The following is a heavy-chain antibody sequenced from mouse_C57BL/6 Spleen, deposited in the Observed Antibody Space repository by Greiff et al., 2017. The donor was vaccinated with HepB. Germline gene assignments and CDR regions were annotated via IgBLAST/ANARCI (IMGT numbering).Heavy chain of an antibody. CDR3: ASIYYGKGYFDV. D-gene: IGHD1-1*01. Sequence: VKLVESGPGLVQPSQSLSITCTVSGFSLTSYGVHWVRQSPGKGLEWLGVIWSGGSTDYNAAFISRLSISKDNSKSQVFFKMNSLQADDTAIYYCASIYYGKGYFDVWGTGTTVTVSS. CDR2: IWSGGST. CDR1: GFSLTSYG. V-gene: IGHV2-2*01. J-gene: IGHJ1*03.